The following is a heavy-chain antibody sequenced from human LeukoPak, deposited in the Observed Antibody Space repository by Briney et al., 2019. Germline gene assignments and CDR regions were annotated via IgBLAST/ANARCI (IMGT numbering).Heavy chain of an antibody. V-gene: IGHV4-34*01. CDR2: INHSGTT. Sequence: SETLSLTCAVYGGSFSDYYWNWIRQPPGKGLEWIGEINHSGTTNYNPSLKSRVTISVDTSKNQFSLKLSSVTAADTAVYYCASLNWSVYDGMDVWGQGTTVTVSS. CDR1: GGSFSDYY. J-gene: IGHJ6*02. CDR3: ASLNWSVYDGMDV. D-gene: IGHD3-3*01.